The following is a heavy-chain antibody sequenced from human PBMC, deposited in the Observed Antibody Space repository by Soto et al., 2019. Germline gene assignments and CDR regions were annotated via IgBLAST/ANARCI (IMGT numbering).Heavy chain of an antibody. J-gene: IGHJ4*02. D-gene: IGHD6-13*01. CDR2: INPNSGGT. CDR3: ANGTGILRSDFDY. V-gene: IGHV1-2*02. Sequence: GASVKVSCKASGYTFTGYYMHWVRQAPGQGLEWMGWINPNSGGTNYAQKFQGRVTMTRDTSISTAYMELSRLRSDDTAVYYCANGTGILRSDFDYWGQGTLVTVSS. CDR1: GYTFTGYY.